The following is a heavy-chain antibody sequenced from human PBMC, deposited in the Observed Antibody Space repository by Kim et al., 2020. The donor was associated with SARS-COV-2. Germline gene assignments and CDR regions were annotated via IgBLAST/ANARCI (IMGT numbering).Heavy chain of an antibody. Sequence: GGSLRLSCAASGFTFSSYAMSWVRQAPGKGLEWVSAISGSGGSTYYADSVKGRFTISRDNSKNTLYLQMNSLRAEDTAVYYCAKTTHYYDSSGYYYEYVWVGGYFDYWGQGTLVTVSS. CDR1: GFTFSSYA. J-gene: IGHJ4*02. V-gene: IGHV3-23*01. D-gene: IGHD3-22*01. CDR3: AKTTHYYDSSGYYYEYVWVGGYFDY. CDR2: ISGSGGST.